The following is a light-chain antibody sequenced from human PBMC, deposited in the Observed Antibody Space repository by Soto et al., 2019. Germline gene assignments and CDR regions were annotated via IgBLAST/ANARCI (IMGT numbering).Light chain of an antibody. V-gene: IGKV1-27*01. CDR1: QAIDQY. CDR2: AAS. Sequence: DILMTQSPSSLSASLGDRATITCRSSQAIDQYLAWYQQKPGQAPRLLIYAASTLPSGLPARFSGSGSGTHFTLTISGLQPEDVATYYCQEYNDDLPFAFGPGTTVDV. J-gene: IGKJ3*01. CDR3: QEYNDDLPFA.